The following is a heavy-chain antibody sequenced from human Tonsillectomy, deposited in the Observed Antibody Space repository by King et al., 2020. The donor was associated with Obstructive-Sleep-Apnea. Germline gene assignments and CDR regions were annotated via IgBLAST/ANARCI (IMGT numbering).Heavy chain of an antibody. CDR1: GFTFSTSA. Sequence: VQLVESGGGLVQPGGSLRLSWAASGFTFSTSAMTWVRQAPGRGLEWVSSISHTALSTYYADSVEGRFTISRDNSTNTLYVQMNSLRAEDTAVYYCARSIAVADATGYWYFDLWGRGALVTV. V-gene: IGHV3-23*04. J-gene: IGHJ2*01. D-gene: IGHD6-19*01. CDR3: ARSIAVADATGYWYFDL. CDR2: ISHTALST.